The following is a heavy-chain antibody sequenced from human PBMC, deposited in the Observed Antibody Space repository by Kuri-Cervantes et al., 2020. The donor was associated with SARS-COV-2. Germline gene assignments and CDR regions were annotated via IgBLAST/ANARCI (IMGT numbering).Heavy chain of an antibody. CDR3: AKRPGTSGRRLENFDY. CDR2: ISWTGGST. V-gene: IGHV3-23*01. D-gene: IGHD2-15*01. CDR1: GFTFSSYA. J-gene: IGHJ4*02. Sequence: GGSLRLSCAASGFTFSSYAMSWVRQAPGRGLEWVSSISWTGGSTYYADSVKGRFTISRDNSKNTLYLQMNSPRAEDTAVYYCAKRPGTSGRRLENFDYWGKGTRVTVSS.